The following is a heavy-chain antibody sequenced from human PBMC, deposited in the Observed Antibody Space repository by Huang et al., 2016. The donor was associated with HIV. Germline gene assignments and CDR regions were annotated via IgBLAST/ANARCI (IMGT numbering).Heavy chain of an antibody. CDR3: ARGYSSSWLYN. Sequence: EEQLVESGGGLVQPGGSLRLACAASGFSFSSFNMNWVLQAAGKGWEWLSYISETGSVITDADAVKGRFTVSRDNAKNALYRKMDSVRAEDTAVYYCARGYSSSWLYNWGQGALVTVSS. CDR1: GFSFSSFN. CDR2: ISETGSVI. D-gene: IGHD6-13*01. V-gene: IGHV3-48*01. J-gene: IGHJ4*02.